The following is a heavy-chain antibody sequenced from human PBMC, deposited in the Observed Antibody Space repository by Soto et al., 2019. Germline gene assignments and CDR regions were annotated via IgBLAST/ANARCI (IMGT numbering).Heavy chain of an antibody. D-gene: IGHD2-15*01. CDR3: AKGYCSGGSCYPLLYYYYYGMDV. CDR2: ISGSGGST. V-gene: IGHV3-23*01. Sequence: GGSLRLSCPASGFTFSSYAMSWVRQAPGKGLEWVSAISGSGGSTYYADSVKGRFTISRDNSKNTLYLQMNSLRAEDTAVYYCAKGYCSGGSCYPLLYYYYYGMDVWGQGTTVTVSS. CDR1: GFTFSSYA. J-gene: IGHJ6*02.